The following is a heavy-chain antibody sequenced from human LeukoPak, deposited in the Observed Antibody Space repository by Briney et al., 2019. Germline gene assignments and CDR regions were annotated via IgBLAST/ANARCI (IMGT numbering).Heavy chain of an antibody. CDR1: GGTFSSYA. V-gene: IGHV1-69*05. CDR2: IIPIFGTA. CDR3: ARGEAAAGVGDY. D-gene: IGHD6-13*01. J-gene: IGHJ4*02. Sequence: GASVKVSCKASGGTFSSYAISWVRQAPGQGLEWMGGIIPIFGTANYAQKFQGRVTITTDESTGTAYMELSSLRSEDTAVYYCARGEAAAGVGDYWGQGTLVTVSS.